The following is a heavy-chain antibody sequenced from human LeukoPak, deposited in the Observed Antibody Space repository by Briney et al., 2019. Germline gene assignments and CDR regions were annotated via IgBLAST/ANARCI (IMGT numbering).Heavy chain of an antibody. CDR1: GFTFSSYA. CDR3: AKDREPIGDRGRSSWYRIGGSFDP. CDR2: ISGIGGST. V-gene: IGHV3-23*01. D-gene: IGHD6-13*01. Sequence: QAGGSLRLSCATSGFTFSSYAMSWVRQAPGKGLEWVSAISGIGGSTYYADSVKGRFTISRDNSKNTLYLQMNSLRAEDTAVYYCAKDREPIGDRGRSSWYRIGGSFDPWGQGTLLTVSS. J-gene: IGHJ5*02.